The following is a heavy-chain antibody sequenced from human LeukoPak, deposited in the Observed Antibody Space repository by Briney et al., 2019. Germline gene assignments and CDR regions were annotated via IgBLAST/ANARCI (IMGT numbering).Heavy chain of an antibody. CDR1: GFIFSNYA. V-gene: IGHV3-23*01. J-gene: IGHJ4*02. CDR2: ISGSGLRT. D-gene: IGHD6-19*01. CDR3: ARGWMVKYYFDY. Sequence: GGSVRLSCAASGFIFSNYAMAWVRQTPGKGLEWVSAISGSGLRTNYADSARGRFTISRDNSKNTVDLQMDSLRAEDTAIYYCARGWMVKYYFDYWGRGTLVTVSP.